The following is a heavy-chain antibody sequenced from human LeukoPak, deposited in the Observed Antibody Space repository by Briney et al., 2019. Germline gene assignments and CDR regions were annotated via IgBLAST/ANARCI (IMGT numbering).Heavy chain of an antibody. V-gene: IGHV3-48*03. CDR3: ARKNYDNSGYFHH. J-gene: IGHJ1*01. CDR2: ISSSGNTI. Sequence: GGSLRLSCAASGFTFSSYETNWVRQAPGKGLEWVSYISSSGNTIYYADSVKGRFTTSRDNAKNSLYLQMNSLRAEDTAVYYCARKNYDNSGYFHHWGQGTLVTVSS. CDR1: GFTFSSYE. D-gene: IGHD3-22*01.